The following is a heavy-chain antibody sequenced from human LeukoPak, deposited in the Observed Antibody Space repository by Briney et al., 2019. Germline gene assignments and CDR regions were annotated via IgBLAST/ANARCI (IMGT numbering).Heavy chain of an antibody. V-gene: IGHV4-4*07. Sequence: PSETLSLTCSVSGGSISSYYWSWVRQPAGKGLEWIGRIYSSGSTNYNPSLNSRVTMSVDTSNNQFSLRLTSVTAADTAVYYCARGITAAAGIFDCWGQGTLVTVSS. CDR3: ARGITAAAGIFDC. J-gene: IGHJ4*02. CDR1: GGSISSYY. D-gene: IGHD6-13*01. CDR2: IYSSGST.